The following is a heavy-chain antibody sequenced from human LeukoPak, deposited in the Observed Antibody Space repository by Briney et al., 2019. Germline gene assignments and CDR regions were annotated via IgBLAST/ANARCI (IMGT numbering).Heavy chain of an antibody. Sequence: GGSLRLSCAASGFTFRSYAVSWVRQAPGKGLEGVSGISGSGESTYYADSVKGRFTISRDNSKNTLYLQMSSLRDEDTAVYYWAKDRQNYYGSGYYFDYWGQGTLVIVSS. V-gene: IGHV3-23*01. D-gene: IGHD3-10*01. CDR2: ISGSGEST. CDR3: AKDRQNYYGSGYYFDY. J-gene: IGHJ4*02. CDR1: GFTFRSYA.